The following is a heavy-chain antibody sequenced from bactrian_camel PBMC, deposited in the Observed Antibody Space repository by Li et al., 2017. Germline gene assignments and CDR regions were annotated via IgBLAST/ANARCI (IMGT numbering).Heavy chain of an antibody. CDR1: GHPHRLYC. CDR2: IDGYGSP. CDR3: AARFVGVTRPECTLEETSKFRR. V-gene: IGHV3S55*01. Sequence: HVQLVESGGDSVQAGGSLRLSCSVSGHPHRLYCMAWFRQARGKEREGVANIDGYGSPTYADSVKDRFTISRDNAKNALYLQMNSLKPEDTAVYYCAARFVGVTRPECTLEETSKFRRWGLGTQVTVS. J-gene: IGHJ4*01. D-gene: IGHD1*01.